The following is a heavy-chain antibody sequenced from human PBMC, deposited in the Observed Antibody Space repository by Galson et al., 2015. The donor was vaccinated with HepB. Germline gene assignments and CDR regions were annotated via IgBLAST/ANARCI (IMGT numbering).Heavy chain of an antibody. V-gene: IGHV1-18*01. J-gene: IGHJ4*02. CDR3: ARDLRAMTSCKFDY. CDR2: ISAYNGHT. CDR1: GYTFTNYG. D-gene: IGHD2-2*01. Sequence: SVKVSCKASGYTFTNYGLIWVRQAPGQGPEWMGWISAYNGHTYNAQKFQGRLSMTTDTSTRTAYMELRSLRSDDSAVYYCARDLRAMTSCKFDYWGQGTLVTVSS.